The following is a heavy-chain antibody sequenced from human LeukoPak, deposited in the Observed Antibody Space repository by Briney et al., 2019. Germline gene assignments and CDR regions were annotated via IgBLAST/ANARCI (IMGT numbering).Heavy chain of an antibody. J-gene: IGHJ4*02. CDR1: GGSISSYY. V-gene: IGHV4-4*07. Sequence: SETLSLTCTVSGGSISSYYWSWIRQPAGKGLEWIGRIYTSGSINYNPSLKSRVTMSVYTSKNQFSLKLSHVTAADTAVYYCARERQYYDFWSGYDGRYYFDYWGQGTLVTVSS. CDR2: IYTSGSI. D-gene: IGHD3-3*01. CDR3: ARERQYYDFWSGYDGRYYFDY.